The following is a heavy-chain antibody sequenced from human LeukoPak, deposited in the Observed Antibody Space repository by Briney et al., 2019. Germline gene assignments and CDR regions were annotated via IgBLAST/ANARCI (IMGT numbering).Heavy chain of an antibody. Sequence: SETLSLTCTVSGDSITSSAFYWGWIRQAPGKGLEWIGNIFHGGNTHYNPSLKSRVSISVDRSKNQFSLKLSSVTAADTAVYYCARGALVSRYGYYRIGFPDYWGQGTLVTVSS. CDR3: ARGALVSRYGYYRIGFPDY. D-gene: IGHD3-3*01. CDR2: IFHGGNT. V-gene: IGHV4-39*01. J-gene: IGHJ4*02. CDR1: GDSITSSAFY.